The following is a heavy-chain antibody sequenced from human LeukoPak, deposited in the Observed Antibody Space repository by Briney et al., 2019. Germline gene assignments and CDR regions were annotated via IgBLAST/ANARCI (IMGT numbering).Heavy chain of an antibody. CDR2: IRGSGTNT. Sequence: PGGSLRLSCAASGSTFSSYEMNWVRQAPGKGLEWVSAIRGSGTNTYYADSVKGRFTISRDNSKNTLYLQMNSLRAEDTAVYYCAKGSLNEITMVRGVIIWGQGTLVTVSS. J-gene: IGHJ4*02. CDR1: GSTFSSYE. CDR3: AKGSLNEITMVRGVII. D-gene: IGHD3-10*01. V-gene: IGHV3-23*01.